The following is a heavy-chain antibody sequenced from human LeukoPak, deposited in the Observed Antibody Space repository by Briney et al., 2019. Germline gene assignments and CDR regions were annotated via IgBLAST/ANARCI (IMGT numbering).Heavy chain of an antibody. CDR2: IYPDDSDT. V-gene: IGHV5-51*01. CDR3: AIGRGGQQLGDY. J-gene: IGHJ4*02. CDR1: EYSFPNYC. Sequence: ASLKISCKHSEYSFPNYCIGWVRQMPGKGLEWMGIIYPDDSDTRYSPSFQGQVTISADKSISTAYLQWSSLKASDTAMYYCAIGRGGQQLGDYWGQGTLVTVSS. D-gene: IGHD6-13*01.